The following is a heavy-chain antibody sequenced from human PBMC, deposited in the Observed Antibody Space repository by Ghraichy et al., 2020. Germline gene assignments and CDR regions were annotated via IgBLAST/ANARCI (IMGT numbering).Heavy chain of an antibody. D-gene: IGHD3-16*01. CDR1: GGSISNYY. J-gene: IGHJ6*02. CDR3: ARGDGPNSGGDYYNGLDV. V-gene: IGHV4-4*07. CDR2: IYSSGST. Sequence: SETLSLTCSVSGGSISNYYWTWIRQPAGKGLEWIGRIYSSGSTNYNPSLKSRVTMSVEKSKNQFSLKLSFVTAADTAVYYCARGDGPNSGGDYYNGLDVWGQGTSVTV.